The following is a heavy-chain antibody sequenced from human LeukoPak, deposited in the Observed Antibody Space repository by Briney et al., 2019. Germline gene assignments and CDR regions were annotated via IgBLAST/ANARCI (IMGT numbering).Heavy chain of an antibody. Sequence: SETLSLTCTVYGGSISSYYWSWIRQPPGKGLEWIGYIYYSGSTNYNPSLKSRVTISVDTSKNQFSLKLSSVTAADTAVYYCARDRATDRGLDYWGQGTLVTVSS. CDR1: GGSISSYY. CDR3: ARDRATDRGLDY. J-gene: IGHJ4*02. CDR2: IYYSGST. D-gene: IGHD1-26*01. V-gene: IGHV4-59*01.